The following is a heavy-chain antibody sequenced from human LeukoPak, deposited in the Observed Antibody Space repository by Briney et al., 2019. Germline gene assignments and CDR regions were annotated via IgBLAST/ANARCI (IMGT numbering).Heavy chain of an antibody. CDR1: GGSISSSSYY. Sequence: PSETLSLTCTVSGGSISSSSYYWGWIRQPPGKGLEWIGSIYYSGSTYYNPSLKSRVTISVDTSKNQFSLKLSSVTAADTAVYYCARGPSLRNFWSGYSLYYFDYWGQGTLVTVSS. CDR2: IYYSGST. D-gene: IGHD3-3*01. J-gene: IGHJ4*02. CDR3: ARGPSLRNFWSGYSLYYFDY. V-gene: IGHV4-39*07.